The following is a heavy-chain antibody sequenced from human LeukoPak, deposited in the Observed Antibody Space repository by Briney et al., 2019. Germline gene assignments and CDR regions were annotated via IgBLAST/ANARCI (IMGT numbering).Heavy chain of an antibody. Sequence: GGSLRLSCAASGFTVSSNYMSWVRQAPGKGLEWVSGISSSGDDTYYADSVKGRFTISRDNSENMLYLQVTRLRAEDTAVYYCAKSARGHGSCLESWGQGTQVTVSS. V-gene: IGHV3-23*01. CDR1: GFTVSSNY. D-gene: IGHD2-2*01. J-gene: IGHJ5*02. CDR3: AKSARGHGSCLES. CDR2: ISSSGDDT.